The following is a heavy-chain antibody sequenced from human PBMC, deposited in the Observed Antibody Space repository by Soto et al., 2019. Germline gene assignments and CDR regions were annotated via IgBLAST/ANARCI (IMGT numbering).Heavy chain of an antibody. J-gene: IGHJ6*02. CDR2: ISAYNGNT. CDR3: ARDSTHYDFWSGPDV. D-gene: IGHD3-3*01. CDR1: GYTFTSYG. Sequence: RASLKVSCKASGYTFTSYGISWVRQAPGQGLEWMGWISAYNGNTNYAQKLQGRVTMTTDTSTSTAYMELRSLRSDDTAVYYCARDSTHYDFWSGPDVWGQGTTVTVSS. V-gene: IGHV1-18*01.